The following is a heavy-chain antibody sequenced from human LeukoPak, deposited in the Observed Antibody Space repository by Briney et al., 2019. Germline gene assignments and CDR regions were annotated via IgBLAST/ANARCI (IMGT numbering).Heavy chain of an antibody. CDR1: GGTFSSYA. V-gene: IGHV1-69*05. D-gene: IGHD1-1*01. CDR2: IIPIFGTA. CDR3: ARTSLSRNDPPDY. J-gene: IGHJ4*02. Sequence: ASVKVSCKASGGTFSSYAISWVRQAPGQGLEWMGRIIPIFGTAYFAQKFQGSVTITTDEATCPHYMELSSLRSEDTAVYYCARTSLSRNDPPDYWGQGTLVPVSS.